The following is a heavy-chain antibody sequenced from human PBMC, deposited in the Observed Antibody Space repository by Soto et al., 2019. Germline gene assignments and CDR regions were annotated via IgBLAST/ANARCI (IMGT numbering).Heavy chain of an antibody. J-gene: IGHJ6*02. CDR2: IWYDGSNK. Sequence: QVQLVESGGGVVQPGRSLRLSCAASGFTFSSYGMHWVRQAPGKGLEWVAVIWYDGSNKYYADSVKGRFTISRDNSKNTLYLQMNSLRAEDTAVYYCARAYTPWGYGDYWYGMDVWGQGTTVTVSS. CDR3: ARAYTPWGYGDYWYGMDV. V-gene: IGHV3-33*01. CDR1: GFTFSSYG. D-gene: IGHD4-17*01.